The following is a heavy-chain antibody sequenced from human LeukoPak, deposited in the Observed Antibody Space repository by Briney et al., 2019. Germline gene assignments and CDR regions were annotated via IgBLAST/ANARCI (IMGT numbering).Heavy chain of an antibody. CDR2: INPNSGGT. V-gene: IGHV1-2*02. Sequence: ASVKVSCKASGYTFTGYYMHWVRQAPGQGLEWMGWINPNSGGTNSAQKFQGRVTMTRDTSIITAYMELSRLRSDDTAVYFCARGYYDSSDYEYFQHWGQGTLVTVSS. D-gene: IGHD3-22*01. CDR1: GYTFTGYY. J-gene: IGHJ1*01. CDR3: ARGYYDSSDYEYFQH.